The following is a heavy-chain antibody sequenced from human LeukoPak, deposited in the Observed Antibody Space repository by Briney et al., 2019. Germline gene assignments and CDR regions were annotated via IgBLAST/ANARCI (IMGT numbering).Heavy chain of an antibody. CDR2: IYTSGST. CDR1: GGSISSYY. D-gene: IGHD6-19*01. CDR3: ARPGIAVAGRPKYFQH. Sequence: SETLSLTCTVSGGSISSYYWSWIRQPAGKGLEWSERIYTSGSTNYNPSLKSRVTISLDTSKNQFSLKLSSVTAADTAVYYCARPGIAVAGRPKYFQHWGQGTLVTVSS. V-gene: IGHV4-4*07. J-gene: IGHJ1*01.